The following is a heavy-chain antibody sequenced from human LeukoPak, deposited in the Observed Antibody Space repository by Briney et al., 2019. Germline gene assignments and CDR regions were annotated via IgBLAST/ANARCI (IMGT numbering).Heavy chain of an antibody. D-gene: IGHD2-2*01. Sequence: ASVKVSCKASAYTFSSYGIAWAGHATGQGLEWMVWISPYDGTTSYAKNHHGRVTLTPDTSTSTDYLELGSLGSADTAVYYCARDGPQCSSTSCYYDDWGQGTLVTVSS. CDR3: ARDGPQCSSTSCYYDD. V-gene: IGHV1-18*04. CDR1: AYTFSSYG. CDR2: ISPYDGTT. J-gene: IGHJ4*02.